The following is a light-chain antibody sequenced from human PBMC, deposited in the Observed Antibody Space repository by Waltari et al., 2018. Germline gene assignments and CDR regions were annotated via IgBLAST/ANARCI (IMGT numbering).Light chain of an antibody. CDR2: ETS. CDR3: QLYNAFYA. Sequence: DIQMTQSPSTLSASVGVRVTITCRARQMIDGWLARYQQKPGKSPKLLIYETSSLQSGVPSRFSGSGSGTEFTLTISSLQPDDFAFYYCQLYNAFYAFGQGTKLQIK. J-gene: IGKJ2*01. V-gene: IGKV1-5*03. CDR1: QMIDGW.